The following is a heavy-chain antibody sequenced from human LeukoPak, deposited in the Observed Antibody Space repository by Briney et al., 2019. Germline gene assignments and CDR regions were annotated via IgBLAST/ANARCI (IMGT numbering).Heavy chain of an antibody. Sequence: GGSLRLSCAASGFSFSSYNMNWVRLAPGKGQEWVSYISSGSNNIYYADSVKGRFTISRDNAKNSLYLQMSSLRDEDTAVYYCARDGRFDRWGQGTLVTVSS. J-gene: IGHJ4*02. CDR2: ISSGSNNI. V-gene: IGHV3-48*02. CDR1: GFSFSSYN. D-gene: IGHD1-26*01. CDR3: ARDGRFDR.